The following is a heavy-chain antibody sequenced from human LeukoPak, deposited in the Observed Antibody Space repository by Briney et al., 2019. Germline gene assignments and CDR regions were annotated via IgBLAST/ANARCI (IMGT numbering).Heavy chain of an antibody. CDR1: GYTFTGYY. D-gene: IGHD2-2*02. Sequence: GASVKVSCKASGYTFTGYYMHWVRQAPGQGLEWMGWINPNSGGTNYAQKSQGRVTMTRDTSISTAYMELSRLRSDDTAVYYCAREGCSSTSCYTPTYMDVWGKGTTVTVSS. CDR2: INPNSGGT. CDR3: AREGCSSTSCYTPTYMDV. V-gene: IGHV1-2*02. J-gene: IGHJ6*03.